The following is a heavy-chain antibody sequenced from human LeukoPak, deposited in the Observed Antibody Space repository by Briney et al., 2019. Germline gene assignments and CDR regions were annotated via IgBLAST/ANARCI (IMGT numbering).Heavy chain of an antibody. D-gene: IGHD2-15*01. CDR1: GFTFSSYG. V-gene: IGHV3-30*02. Sequence: GGSLRLSCAASGFTFSSYGMHWVRQAPGKGLEWVAFIRYDGSNEYYADSVKGRFTISRDNSKNTLYLHMNSLRAEDTAVYYCARDLLRYCSGGSCYVDYWGQGTLVTVSS. J-gene: IGHJ4*02. CDR3: ARDLLRYCSGGSCYVDY. CDR2: IRYDGSNE.